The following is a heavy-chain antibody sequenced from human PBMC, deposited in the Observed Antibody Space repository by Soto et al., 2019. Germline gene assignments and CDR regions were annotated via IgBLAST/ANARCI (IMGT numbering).Heavy chain of an antibody. J-gene: IGHJ6*02. Sequence: GGSLRLSCAASGFTFSSYGMHWVRQAPGKGLEWVAVISYDGSNKYYADSVKGRFTISRDNSKNTLYLQMNSLRAEDTAVYYCAKDRFGYLRIPMDVWGQGTTVTVSS. D-gene: IGHD5-12*01. V-gene: IGHV3-30*18. CDR1: GFTFSSYG. CDR3: AKDRFGYLRIPMDV. CDR2: ISYDGSNK.